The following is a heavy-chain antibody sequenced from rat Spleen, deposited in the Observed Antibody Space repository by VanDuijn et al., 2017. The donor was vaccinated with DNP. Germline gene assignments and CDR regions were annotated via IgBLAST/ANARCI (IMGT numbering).Heavy chain of an antibody. Sequence: QVQLTESGPGLVQPSQTLALTCSVSGLSLSTNSIHWVRQSPEKGLEWVGAIWSGGNTDYNSVFNSRVTISRDTSKGQAFLKMNGLQTEDTAIYFCTSGPILDYWGQGVMVTVSS. D-gene: IGHD3-8*01. V-gene: IGHV2-1*01. CDR3: TSGPILDY. CDR2: IWSGGNT. CDR1: GLSLSTNS. J-gene: IGHJ2*01.